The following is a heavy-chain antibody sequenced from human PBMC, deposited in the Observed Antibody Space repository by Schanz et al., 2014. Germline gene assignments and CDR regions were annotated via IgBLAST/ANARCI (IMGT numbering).Heavy chain of an antibody. CDR3: ARDGVDAAAGGNY. V-gene: IGHV1-46*03. J-gene: IGHJ4*02. Sequence: QVQLVQSGAEVKKPGSSVKVSCQAFGDTFSKYNIMWVRQAPGQGLEWMGMINPSGGSTTYAQKFQGRVTMTRDTSTSTVYMELSSLRSEDTAVYYCARDGVDAAAGGNYWGQGTLVDVSS. CDR1: GDTFSKYN. CDR2: INPSGGST. D-gene: IGHD6-13*01.